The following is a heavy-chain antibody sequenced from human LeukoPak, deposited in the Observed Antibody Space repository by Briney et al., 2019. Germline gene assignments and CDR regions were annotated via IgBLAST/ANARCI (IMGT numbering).Heavy chain of an antibody. V-gene: IGHV3-64*01. J-gene: IGHJ4*02. Sequence: PCWGLPVSRLSTVCTYIRYVLHWVGPAGGKGLEYVSAITGNGDKTYYGNSVKGRFTISRDNSKNTLYLQMGSLRIEDMAVYYCARGGATTLFDYWGQGTLVTVSS. CDR2: ITGNGDKT. CDR1: VCTYIRYV. D-gene: IGHD1-26*01. CDR3: ARGGATTLFDY.